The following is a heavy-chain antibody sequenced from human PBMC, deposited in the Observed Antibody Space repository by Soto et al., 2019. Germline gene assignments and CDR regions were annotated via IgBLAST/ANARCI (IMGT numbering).Heavy chain of an antibody. J-gene: IGHJ4*02. CDR1: GGNFSDYA. Sequence: VGSLRLSCAASGGNFSDYASSCVRQAPGKGLEWVSVISGSGGSTYYADSVKGRFTISRDNSKNTLYLQMNSLRAEDTAVYYCAKTLVVSSWYQFDYWGQGTQVTVSS. V-gene: IGHV3-23*01. D-gene: IGHD6-13*01. CDR2: ISGSGGST. CDR3: AKTLVVSSWYQFDY.